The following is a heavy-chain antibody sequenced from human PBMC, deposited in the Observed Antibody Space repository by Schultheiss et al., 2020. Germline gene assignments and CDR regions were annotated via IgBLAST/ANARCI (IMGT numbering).Heavy chain of an antibody. CDR2: IYYSGST. Sequence: SETLSLTCTVSGGSISSSSYYWGWSRQPPGKGLGWIGSIYYSGSTYYTPSLKSRVTISVDTSKNQFSLKLSSVTAADTAVYYCARLESSGWSYYYFDYWGQGTLVTVSS. J-gene: IGHJ4*02. V-gene: IGHV4-39*01. CDR3: ARLESSGWSYYYFDY. CDR1: GGSISSSSYY. D-gene: IGHD6-19*01.